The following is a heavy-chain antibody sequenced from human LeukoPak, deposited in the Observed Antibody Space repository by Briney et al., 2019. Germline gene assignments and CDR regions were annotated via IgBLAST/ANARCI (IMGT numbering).Heavy chain of an antibody. CDR3: ARGSGLYNWAPGGDY. J-gene: IGHJ4*02. V-gene: IGHV1-46*01. D-gene: IGHD1-20*01. Sequence: ASVKVSCKASGYTFTSYYMHWVRQAPGQGLEWMGIINPSGGSTSYAQKFQGRVTMTRDMSTSTVYMELSSLRSEDTAVYYCARGSGLYNWAPGGDYWGQGTLVTVSS. CDR2: INPSGGST. CDR1: GYTFTSYY.